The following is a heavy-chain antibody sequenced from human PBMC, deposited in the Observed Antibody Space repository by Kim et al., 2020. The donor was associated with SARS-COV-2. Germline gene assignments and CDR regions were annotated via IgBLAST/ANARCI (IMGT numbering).Heavy chain of an antibody. CDR1: GGSSSSSSYY. J-gene: IGHJ5*02. CDR2: IYYRGST. CDR3: ARHHPRFCSGGSCYLGGPRFDP. V-gene: IGHV4-39*01. D-gene: IGHD2-15*01. Sequence: SETLSRTCTVSGGSSSSSSYYWGWIRQPPGKGLEWIGSIYYRGSTYCNPSLKSRVTISVDTSKIQFSLRLSSVTAADTAMYYCARHHPRFCSGGSCYLGGPRFDPWGQGTLVTVSS.